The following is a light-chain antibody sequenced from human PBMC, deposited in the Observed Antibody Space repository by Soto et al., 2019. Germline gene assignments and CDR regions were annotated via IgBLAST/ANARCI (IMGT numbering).Light chain of an antibody. J-gene: IGLJ2*01. V-gene: IGLV2-14*01. Sequence: QSVLTQPASVSGSPGQTITISCTGTSSDIGGYNYVSLYQQHPGKAPKLMIYEVSNRPSGVSHRFSGSKSGNSASLTISGLQAEDEADYYCSSYTSSITRVVFGGGTKLTVL. CDR2: EVS. CDR3: SSYTSSITRVV. CDR1: SSDIGGYNY.